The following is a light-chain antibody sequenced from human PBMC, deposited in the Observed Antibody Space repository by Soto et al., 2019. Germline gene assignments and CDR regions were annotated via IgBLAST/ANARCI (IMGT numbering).Light chain of an antibody. J-gene: IGKJ4*01. Sequence: ENIMTPSPAPLSLSPRGGGPPSCRASQGIGDTLAWYQHKPGQTPRLLIYDTSARATGVPARFSGSRSGTEFTLTINSLQSEDFAVYYCQRYNNWPLTFGGGTKVDIK. CDR1: QGIGDT. V-gene: IGKV3-15*01. CDR2: DTS. CDR3: QRYNNWPLT.